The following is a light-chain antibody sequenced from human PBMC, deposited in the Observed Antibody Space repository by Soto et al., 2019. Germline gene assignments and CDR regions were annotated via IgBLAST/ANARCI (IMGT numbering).Light chain of an antibody. V-gene: IGKV2-28*01. CDR2: FGS. Sequence: EIVMTQSPLTLPVTPGEPASISCRSSQSLLYNNTYNYLDWYVQKPGQSPQLLIYFGSNRAPGVPDMFSGSGAGTDFTLKINRVEAADVVTYDCMQALQSLTFGQGSRLATK. J-gene: IGKJ5*01. CDR1: QSLLYNNTYNY. CDR3: MQALQSLT.